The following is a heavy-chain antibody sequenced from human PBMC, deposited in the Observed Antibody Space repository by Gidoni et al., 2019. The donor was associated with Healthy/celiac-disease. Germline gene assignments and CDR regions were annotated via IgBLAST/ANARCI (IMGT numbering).Heavy chain of an antibody. CDR3: AKEDYDFWSGYQPGSSGYYGMDV. D-gene: IGHD3-3*01. CDR2: ISWNGGSI. J-gene: IGHJ6*02. Sequence: EVQLVESGGGLVQPGRSLRLSCAASGFPFADYALHWFRQAPGKGLEWVSGISWNGGSIGYADSVKGRFTISRDNAKNSLYLQMNSLRAEDTALYYCAKEDYDFWSGYQPGSSGYYGMDVWGQGTTVTVSS. CDR1: GFPFADYA. V-gene: IGHV3-9*01.